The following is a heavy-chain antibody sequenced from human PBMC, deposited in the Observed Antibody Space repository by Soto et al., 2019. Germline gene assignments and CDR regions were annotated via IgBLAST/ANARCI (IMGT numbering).Heavy chain of an antibody. CDR2: IWCDGSSQ. Sequence: GGSLRLSCAASGITFTTSGMHWVRQAPGKGLEWVAMIWCDGSSQFYADSVNGRFTISRDNSRNTLWLQMNSLRAEDTAVYYWVRDKGTTCLDHWGRVTMVTVSS. J-gene: IGHJ4*02. CDR3: VRDKGTTCLDH. CDR1: GITFTTSG. V-gene: IGHV3-33*01.